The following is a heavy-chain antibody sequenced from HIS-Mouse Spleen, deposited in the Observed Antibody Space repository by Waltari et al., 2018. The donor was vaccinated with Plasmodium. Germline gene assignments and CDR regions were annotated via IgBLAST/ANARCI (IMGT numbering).Heavy chain of an antibody. Sequence: QVTLRESGPALVKPTQTLTLTCTFSGFSLSTSGMCVTWIRQPPGKALEWLARIDWDDDKYYSTSLKPKLPISKDTSKNQVVLTMTNMDPVDTATYYCARTTYSSSSAKYYYYGMDVWGQGTTVTVSS. CDR3: ARTTYSSSSAKYYYYGMDV. CDR2: IDWDDDK. J-gene: IGHJ6*02. CDR1: GFSLSTSGMC. D-gene: IGHD6-6*01. V-gene: IGHV2-70*15.